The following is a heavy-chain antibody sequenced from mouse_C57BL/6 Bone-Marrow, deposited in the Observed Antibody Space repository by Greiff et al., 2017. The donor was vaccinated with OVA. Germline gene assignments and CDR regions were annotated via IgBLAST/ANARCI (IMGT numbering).Heavy chain of an antibody. CDR2: ISDGGSYT. V-gene: IGHV5-4*01. J-gene: IGHJ2*01. D-gene: IGHD5-1-1*01. Sequence: EVHLVESGGGLVKPGGSLKLSCAASGFTFSSYAMSWVRQTPEKRLEWVATISDGGSYTYYPDNVKGRFTISRDNAKNNLYLQMSHLKSEDTAMYYWAREGVIPFDYWGQGTTLTVSS. CDR1: GFTFSSYA. CDR3: AREGVIPFDY.